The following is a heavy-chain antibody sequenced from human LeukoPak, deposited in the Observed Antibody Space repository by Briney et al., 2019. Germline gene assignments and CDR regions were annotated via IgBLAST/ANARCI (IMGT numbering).Heavy chain of an antibody. Sequence: SETLSLTCTVSGGSISGYSWSWIRQPPGKGLEWIGYTHYSRSSNYNPSLKSRVTISVDTSKNQFSLKVSSVTAADTAVYYCARCGRNNRGYYYMEDWGKGTTVTVSS. V-gene: IGHV4-59*01. J-gene: IGHJ6*03. D-gene: IGHD2/OR15-2a*01. CDR2: THYSRSS. CDR3: ARCGRNNRGYYYMED. CDR1: GGSISGYS.